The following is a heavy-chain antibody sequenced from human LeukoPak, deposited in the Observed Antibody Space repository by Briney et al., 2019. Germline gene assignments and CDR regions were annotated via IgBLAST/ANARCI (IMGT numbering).Heavy chain of an antibody. Sequence: ASVKVSCKGSGYTFTGYYMQWGRQAPGQGVEWMGWINSNSGGTKYAQKFEGRDTMNRATSISTANMELSKLRSDDTAVYYCARVYYCSSTSFYGSDYYYSGMDVWGQGTTVTVSS. J-gene: IGHJ6*02. CDR2: INSNSGGT. D-gene: IGHD2-2*01. V-gene: IGHV1-2*02. CDR1: GYTFTGYY. CDR3: ARVYYCSSTSFYGSDYYYSGMDV.